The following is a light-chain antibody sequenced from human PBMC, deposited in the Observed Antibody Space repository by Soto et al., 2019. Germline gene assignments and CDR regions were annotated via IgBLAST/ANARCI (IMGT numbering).Light chain of an antibody. V-gene: IGKV3-20*01. CDR3: QHYSSSPTT. CDR2: AAS. Sequence: IVLTQCQGTRSLSPGERATLFCRASQSIANYLGWYQQKPGQPTRLLIYAASNRATGIPDRFSGSGSGTDCTLTIRRLEHEDSAVDYCQHYSSSPTTFGQGTKV. J-gene: IGKJ1*01. CDR1: QSIANY.